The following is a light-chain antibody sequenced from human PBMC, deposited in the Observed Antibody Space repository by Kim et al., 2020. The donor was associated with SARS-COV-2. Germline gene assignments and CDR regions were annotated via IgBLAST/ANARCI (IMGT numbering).Light chain of an antibody. CDR1: QSLLHSNGYNY. CDR3: MQTVQPPRT. V-gene: IGKV2-28*01. J-gene: IGKJ5*01. Sequence: PASISCRSSQSLLHSNGYNYLVWYLQKPGQSPQLLIYLGSNRASGVPDRFSGSGSGTDFTLKITRVEAEDVGVYYCMQTVQPPRTFGQGTRLEIK. CDR2: LGS.